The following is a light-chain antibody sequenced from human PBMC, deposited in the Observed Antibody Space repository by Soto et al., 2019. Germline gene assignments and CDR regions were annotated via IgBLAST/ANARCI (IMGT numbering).Light chain of an antibody. J-gene: IGKJ2*01. CDR2: RAS. V-gene: IGKV3-15*01. Sequence: IVMTQSPVTLSLSPGEKATLSCRASQSVNSNLAWYQQKPGQAPRLFMFRASSRATGVPARFSGSGSGTEFNLTISSLESEDFAVYYCHQYNTWPPGTFGQGTRLEIK. CDR3: HQYNTWPPGT. CDR1: QSVNSN.